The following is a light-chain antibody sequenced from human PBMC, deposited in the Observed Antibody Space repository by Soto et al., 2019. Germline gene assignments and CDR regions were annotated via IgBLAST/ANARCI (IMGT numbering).Light chain of an antibody. CDR1: QSVSNN. CDR2: GAS. V-gene: IGKV3-15*01. CDR3: HQYNTWYT. J-gene: IGKJ2*01. Sequence: EVVMTQSRATLSVSPGKRVILSCRASQSVSNNLAWYQQKPGQAPRLLIYGASTRATGIPARFSGSGSGTFFSLTINSLQSDDFAVYYCHQYNTWYTFGQGTKLEIK.